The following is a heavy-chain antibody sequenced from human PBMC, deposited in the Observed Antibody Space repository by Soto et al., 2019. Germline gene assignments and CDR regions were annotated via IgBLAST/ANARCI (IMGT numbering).Heavy chain of an antibody. V-gene: IGHV1-69*13. CDR1: GGTFSSYA. CDR3: ARVKFYYDSSGYRHYYGMDV. Sequence: GASVKVSCKASGGTFSSYAISWVRQAPGQGLEWMGGIIPIFGTASYAQKFQGRVTITADESTSTAYMELSSLRSEDTAVYYCARVKFYYDSSGYRHYYGMDVWGQGTTVTVSS. CDR2: IIPIFGTA. D-gene: IGHD3-22*01. J-gene: IGHJ6*02.